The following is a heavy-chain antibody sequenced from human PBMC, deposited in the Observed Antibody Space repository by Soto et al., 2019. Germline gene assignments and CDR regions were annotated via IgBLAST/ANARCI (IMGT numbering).Heavy chain of an antibody. CDR2: ISYDGSDK. CDR3: ARDGWYYDSSGIFDY. V-gene: IGHV3-30-3*01. CDR1: GFTFSSYA. D-gene: IGHD3-22*01. J-gene: IGHJ4*02. Sequence: GGSLRLSCAASGFTFSSYAMHWVRQAPGKGLEWVALISYDGSDKDYADSVKGRFTISRDNSRNTLYLQMNSLRAEDTAVYYCARDGWYYDSSGIFDYWGQGTLVTVSS.